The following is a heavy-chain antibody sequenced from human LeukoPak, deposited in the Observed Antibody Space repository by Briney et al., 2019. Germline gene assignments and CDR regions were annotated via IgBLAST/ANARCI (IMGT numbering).Heavy chain of an antibody. D-gene: IGHD2-2*01. CDR3: ARVAVVVPAAIGSWFDP. Sequence: SETLSLTCTVSGGSISGGGYYWSWVRQHPGKGLEWIGYIYYSGSTYYNPSLKSRVTISVDTSKNQFSLKLSSVTAADTAVYYCARVAVVVPAAIGSWFDPWGQGTLVTVSS. V-gene: IGHV4-31*03. CDR2: IYYSGST. J-gene: IGHJ5*02. CDR1: GGSISGGGYY.